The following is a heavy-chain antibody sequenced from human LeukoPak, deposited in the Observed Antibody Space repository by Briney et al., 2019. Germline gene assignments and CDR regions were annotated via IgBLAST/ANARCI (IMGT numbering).Heavy chain of an antibody. V-gene: IGHV1-69*05. CDR3: ARDSDPYYYGSGSYYCSVAY. CDR1: GGTFSSYA. J-gene: IGHJ4*02. CDR2: IIPIFGTP. Sequence: SAKVSSKASGGTFSSYAISWVRQAPGQGLEWMGRIIPIFGTPNYAQKFQGRVTITTDESTSAAYMELSSLRSEDTAVYYCARDSDPYYYGSGSYYCSVAYWGQGTLVTVSS. D-gene: IGHD3-10*01.